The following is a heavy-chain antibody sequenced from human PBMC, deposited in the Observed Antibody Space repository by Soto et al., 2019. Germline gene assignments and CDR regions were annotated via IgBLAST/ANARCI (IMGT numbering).Heavy chain of an antibody. CDR3: AKDHSQEHYYHDH. V-gene: IGHV3-30*18. CDR1: GFTFSDYG. J-gene: IGHJ4*02. CDR2: ISYDGRNK. D-gene: IGHD1-26*01. Sequence: QVRLEESGGGVVQPGGSLRLSCAASGFTFSDYGMDWVRQAPGKGLEWVALISYDGRNKHYADSVKGRFSISRDNSRNTLFLQLNNVRAEDTAVYYCAKDHSQEHYYHDHWGRGALVAVSS.